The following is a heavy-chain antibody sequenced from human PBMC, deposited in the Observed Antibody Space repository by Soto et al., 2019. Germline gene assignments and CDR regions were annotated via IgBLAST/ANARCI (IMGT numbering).Heavy chain of an antibody. CDR2: ISYDGSNK. D-gene: IGHD3-9*01. J-gene: IGHJ4*02. CDR3: AKGADYDILTGFAPLSGYFDY. CDR1: GFTFSSCV. Sequence: PGGALRLSCAASGFTFSSCVMHWVRQAPGKGLEWVAVISYDGSNKYYADSVKGRFTISRDNAKNTLYLQMNSLRAEDTAVYYCAKGADYDILTGFAPLSGYFDYWGQGTLVTVSS. V-gene: IGHV3-30*18.